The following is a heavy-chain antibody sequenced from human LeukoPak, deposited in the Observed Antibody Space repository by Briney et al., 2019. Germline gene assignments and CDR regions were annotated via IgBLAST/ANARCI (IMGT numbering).Heavy chain of an antibody. D-gene: IGHD2-2*02. V-gene: IGHV4-59*01. CDR1: GGSISSYY. CDR2: IYYSGST. Sequence: SETLSLTCTVSGGSISSYYWSWIRQPPGKGLEWFGYIYYSGSTNYNPSLKSRVTISVDTSKNQFSLKLSSVTAADTAVYYCARDRHCSSTSCYTWDAFDIWGQGTMVTVSS. CDR3: ARDRHCSSTSCYTWDAFDI. J-gene: IGHJ3*02.